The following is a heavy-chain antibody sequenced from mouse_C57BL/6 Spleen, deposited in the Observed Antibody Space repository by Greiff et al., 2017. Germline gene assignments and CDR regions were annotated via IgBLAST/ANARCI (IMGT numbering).Heavy chain of an antibody. Sequence: QVQLQQPGAELVKPGASVKLSCKASGYTFTSYWMHWVKQRPGRGLEWIGRIDPNSGGTKYNEKFKSKATLTVDKPSSTAYMQLSSLTSEDSAVYYGARKGGLTTVVARWYFDVWGTGTTVTVSS. CDR3: ARKGGLTTVVARWYFDV. CDR2: IDPNSGGT. J-gene: IGHJ1*03. V-gene: IGHV1-72*01. CDR1: GYTFTSYW. D-gene: IGHD1-1*01.